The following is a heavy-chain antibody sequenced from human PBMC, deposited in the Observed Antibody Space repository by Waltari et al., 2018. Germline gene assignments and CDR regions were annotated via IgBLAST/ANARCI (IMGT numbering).Heavy chain of an antibody. J-gene: IGHJ3*01. CDR1: GDTFTQYA. Sequence: QVQVVQSGTEVKKPGSSVRVSCKVSGDTFTQYASSWVRQAPGQGLEWMGKIVPILRLTNFSQKFRDRVTLTATTSTTTAFMDLTDLTSEDTAVYYCALSPQQLLAFDFWGQGTMVTVSS. CDR3: ALSPQQLLAFDF. V-gene: IGHV1-69*04. CDR2: IVPILRLT. D-gene: IGHD6-13*01.